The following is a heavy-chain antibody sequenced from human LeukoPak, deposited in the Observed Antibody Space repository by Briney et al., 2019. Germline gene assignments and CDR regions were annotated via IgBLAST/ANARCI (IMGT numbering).Heavy chain of an antibody. CDR2: ISGSGGST. CDR1: GFTFSSYA. Sequence: PGGSLGLSCAASGFTFSSYAMSWVRQAPGKGLEWVSAISGSGGSTYYADSVKGRFTISRDNSRNTLYLQMNSLRAEDTAVYYCAKDMGYCSSTSCRGYYYYYYGMDVWGQGTTVTVSS. J-gene: IGHJ6*02. V-gene: IGHV3-23*01. D-gene: IGHD2-2*01. CDR3: AKDMGYCSSTSCRGYYYYYYGMDV.